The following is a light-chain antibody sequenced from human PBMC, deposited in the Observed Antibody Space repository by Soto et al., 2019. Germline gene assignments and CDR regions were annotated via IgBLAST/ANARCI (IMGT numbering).Light chain of an antibody. CDR1: QSVSSN. V-gene: IGKV3-15*01. CDR2: GAS. J-gene: IGKJ3*01. Sequence: EIVMMQSPATLSVSPGERATLSCRASQSVSSNLAWYQQKPGQAPRLLIYGASTRATGIPARFSGSGSGTEFTLTISSLQSEDFAVYYCQQYNNWPGCTFGPGTKVDIK. CDR3: QQYNNWPGCT.